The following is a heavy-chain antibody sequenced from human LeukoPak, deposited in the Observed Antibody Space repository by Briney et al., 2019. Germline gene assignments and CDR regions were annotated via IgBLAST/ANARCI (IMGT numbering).Heavy chain of an antibody. Sequence: GASVKVSCKASGGTFSSYAISWVRQAPGQGLEWMGGIIPIFGTANYAQKFQGRVTITADKSTSTAYMELSSLRSEDTAVYYCARTGLGYCTNGVCLYFDYWGQGTLVTVSS. V-gene: IGHV1-69*06. CDR3: ARTGLGYCTNGVCLYFDY. CDR2: IIPIFGTA. D-gene: IGHD2-8*01. CDR1: GGTFSSYA. J-gene: IGHJ4*02.